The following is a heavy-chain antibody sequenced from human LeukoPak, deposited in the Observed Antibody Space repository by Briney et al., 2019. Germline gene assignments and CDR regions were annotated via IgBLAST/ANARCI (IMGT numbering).Heavy chain of an antibody. CDR3: ARDPSYYYDSSGYYLDY. CDR2: VNQGGTGK. Sequence: GGSLRLSCAASGFRFSSQWMSWVRQAPGKGLEWVAIVNQGGTGKYYVDSVKGRFTISRDNAENSLYLQMNSLRAEDTAVYYCARDPSYYYDSSGYYLDYWGQGTLVTVSS. D-gene: IGHD3-22*01. CDR1: GFRFSSQW. V-gene: IGHV3-7*01. J-gene: IGHJ4*02.